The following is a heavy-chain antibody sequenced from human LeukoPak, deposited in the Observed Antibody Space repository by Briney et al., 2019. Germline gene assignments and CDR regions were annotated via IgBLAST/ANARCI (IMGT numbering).Heavy chain of an antibody. CDR3: ARARTGSYYSPFEY. Sequence: GTSLRLSCTASGFTFSAYALHWVRQAPGKGLEWVAVISHDESNYYYAESVKGRFSISRDDSKNTLVLQMNSLTTEDAGVYYCARARTGSYYSPFEYWAPGTLLTVSS. J-gene: IGHJ1*01. D-gene: IGHD1-26*01. CDR2: ISHDESNY. V-gene: IGHV3-30*04. CDR1: GFTFSAYA.